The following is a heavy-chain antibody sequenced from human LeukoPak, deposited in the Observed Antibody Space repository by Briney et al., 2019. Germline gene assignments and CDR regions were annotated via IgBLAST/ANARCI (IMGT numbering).Heavy chain of an antibody. CDR1: GGSIRSSYYY. Sequence: SETLSLTCTVSGGSIRSSYYYWGWIRQPPGKGLEWIGSIYDSGSTYYNPSLKSRVTISVDTSKNQFSLKLSSVTAADTAVYYCARTAQGGRSFDYWGQGTLVTVSS. CDR3: ARTAQGGRSFDY. CDR2: IYDSGST. V-gene: IGHV4-39*01. D-gene: IGHD3-16*01. J-gene: IGHJ4*02.